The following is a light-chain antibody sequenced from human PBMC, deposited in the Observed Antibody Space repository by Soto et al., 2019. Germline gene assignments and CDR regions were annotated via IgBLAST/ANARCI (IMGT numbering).Light chain of an antibody. CDR3: QSYDNSLRGSV. Sequence: QSVLTQPPSVSGAPGQRVTISCTGGSSNIGANFDVHWYQHLPGSAPKLLIYSDTNRPSGVPDRFSGFKSGTSASLAITGLQAEDEADYYCQSYDNSLRGSVFGGGTKLTVL. CDR1: SSNIGANFD. V-gene: IGLV1-40*01. J-gene: IGLJ3*02. CDR2: SDT.